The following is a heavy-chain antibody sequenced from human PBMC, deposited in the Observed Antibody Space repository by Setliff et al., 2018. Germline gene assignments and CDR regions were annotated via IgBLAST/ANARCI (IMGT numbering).Heavy chain of an antibody. Sequence: SVKVSCKASGGTFSSFPISWVRLAPGQGLECMGGIIPMFATPRYAQKFQDRVTISADESTTTVYLELRDLRPEDTAVYYCARGPSDLHPFDMWGQGTMVTVSS. CDR1: GGTFSSFP. CDR2: IIPMFATP. CDR3: ARGPSDLHPFDM. J-gene: IGHJ3*02. D-gene: IGHD2-21*02. V-gene: IGHV1-69*13.